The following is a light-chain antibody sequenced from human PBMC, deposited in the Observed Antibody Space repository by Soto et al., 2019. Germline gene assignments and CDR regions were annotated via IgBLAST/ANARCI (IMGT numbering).Light chain of an antibody. CDR3: QQYNSYSTWT. V-gene: IGKV1-5*03. CDR1: QSISSW. J-gene: IGKJ1*01. CDR2: KAS. Sequence: DIQMTQSPSTLSGSVGDRVTITCRASQSISSWLAWYQQKPGKAPKVLIYKASSLESGVPSRFSGSGSGTEFTLTISSLQPDDFATYYCQQYNSYSTWTLGQGTKVDIK.